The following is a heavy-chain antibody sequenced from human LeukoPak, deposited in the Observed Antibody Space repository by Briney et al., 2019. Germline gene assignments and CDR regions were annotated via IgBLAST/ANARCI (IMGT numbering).Heavy chain of an antibody. CDR2: IYYSGST. J-gene: IGHJ4*02. V-gene: IGHV4-59*12. CDR3: ARDRERTLDY. CDR1: GESISGFY. D-gene: IGHD1-1*01. Sequence: PETLSLTCTVSGESISGFYWNWIRQPPGKGLEWLGYIYYSGSTNYNPSLKSRVTISIDSSKNQFSLKLSSVTAADTAVYYCARDRERTLDYWGQGTLVTVSS.